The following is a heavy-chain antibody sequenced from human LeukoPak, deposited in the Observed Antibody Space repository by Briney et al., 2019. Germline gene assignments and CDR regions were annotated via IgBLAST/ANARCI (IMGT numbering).Heavy chain of an antibody. D-gene: IGHD4-11*01. Sequence: GGSLRLSCAASGIIFSSYSMNWVRQAPGKGLEWVSYISSSSRTIYYADSVKGRFTISRDNAKNSLYLQMNSLRAEDTAVYYCARDSNYLAQDAFDIWGQGTMVTVSS. CDR3: ARDSNYLAQDAFDI. J-gene: IGHJ3*02. CDR1: GIIFSSYS. CDR2: ISSSSRTI. V-gene: IGHV3-48*04.